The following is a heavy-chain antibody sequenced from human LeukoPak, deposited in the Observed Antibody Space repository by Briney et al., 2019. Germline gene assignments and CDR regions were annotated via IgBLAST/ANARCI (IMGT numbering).Heavy chain of an antibody. CDR2: ISGSGGST. J-gene: IGHJ4*02. Sequence: GSLRLSCAASGFTFSSYGMSWVRQAPGKGLEWVSAISGSGGSTYYADSVKGRFTISRDNSKNTLYLQMNSLRAEDTAVYYCARVYCSSTSCYAGGSLDYWGQGTLVIVSS. D-gene: IGHD2-2*01. V-gene: IGHV3-23*01. CDR3: ARVYCSSTSCYAGGSLDY. CDR1: GFTFSSYG.